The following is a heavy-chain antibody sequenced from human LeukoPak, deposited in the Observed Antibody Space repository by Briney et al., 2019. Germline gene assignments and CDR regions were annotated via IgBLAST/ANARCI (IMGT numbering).Heavy chain of an antibody. CDR3: AKDGYSEAY. J-gene: IGHJ4*02. D-gene: IGHD1-26*01. Sequence: PGGSLRLSCAASGFTFRNFAMSWVRQAPGKGLEWVSGISGSGGSPSHAESVKGRFTISRDNSRNTLYLQMNSLRAEDTAVYYCAKDGYSEAYWGQGTLVTVSS. V-gene: IGHV3-23*01. CDR2: ISGSGGSP. CDR1: GFTFRNFA.